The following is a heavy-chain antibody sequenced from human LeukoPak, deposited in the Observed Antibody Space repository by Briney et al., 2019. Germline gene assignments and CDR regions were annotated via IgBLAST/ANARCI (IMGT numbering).Heavy chain of an antibody. Sequence: PSETLSLTCAVYGGSFSGYYWSWIRQPPGKGLEWIGYIYYSGSTNYNPSLKSRVTISVDTSKNQFSLKLSSVTAADTAVYYCARDLAVADAFDIWGQGTMVTVSS. CDR3: ARDLAVADAFDI. CDR2: IYYSGST. CDR1: GGSFSGYY. J-gene: IGHJ3*02. V-gene: IGHV4-59*01. D-gene: IGHD6-19*01.